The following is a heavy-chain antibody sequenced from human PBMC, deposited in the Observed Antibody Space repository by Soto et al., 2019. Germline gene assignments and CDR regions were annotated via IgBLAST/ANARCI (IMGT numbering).Heavy chain of an antibody. D-gene: IGHD3-3*01. V-gene: IGHV4-34*01. CDR1: GGSFSRYY. J-gene: IGHJ5*02. Sequence: PSKTLSRTWAVYGGSFSRYYWNWIRQPPGKGLEWIGEIDHSGYTNYNPSLKSRVTISVDTSKNQFSLRLTSVTAADTAVYYCARVRDWFDPWGQGTLVTVSS. CDR2: IDHSGYT. CDR3: ARVRDWFDP.